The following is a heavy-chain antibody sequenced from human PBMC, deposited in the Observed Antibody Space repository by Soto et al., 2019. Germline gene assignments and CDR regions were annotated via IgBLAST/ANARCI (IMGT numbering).Heavy chain of an antibody. D-gene: IGHD2-15*01. CDR1: GGTFSTYA. J-gene: IGHJ6*02. CDR3: ARDKDRQQLGGNYYYGIDV. V-gene: IGHV1-69*13. CDR2: IIPIFGTA. Sequence: SVKVSCKSAGGTFSTYAISWVRQAPGQGLEWMGGIIPIFGTANYAQKFQGRVTITADESTTTAYMELTSLKSEDTAVYYCARDKDRQQLGGNYYYGIDVWGQGTTVTVSS.